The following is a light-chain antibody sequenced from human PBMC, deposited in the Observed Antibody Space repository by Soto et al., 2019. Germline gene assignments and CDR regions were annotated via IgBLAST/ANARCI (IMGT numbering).Light chain of an antibody. CDR1: QRITSY. CDR2: DAT. Sequence: EVVLTQSPATLSLSPGERATLSCRASQRITSYLAWYQQKPGQAPRLLIYDATNRVAGVPARFSGSRSGTDFTLTISTLQPEDFAVYYCQQRSDWQYTFGQGTKVE. CDR3: QQRSDWQYT. V-gene: IGKV3-11*01. J-gene: IGKJ2*01.